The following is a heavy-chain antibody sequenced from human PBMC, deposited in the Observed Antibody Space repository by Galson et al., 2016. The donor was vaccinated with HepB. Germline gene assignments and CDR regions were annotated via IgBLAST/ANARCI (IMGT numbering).Heavy chain of an antibody. Sequence: SLRLSCAASGFAFGGHWMHWVRQVPGKGLVWVSRINSDGTISNYADSVKGRFTISRDNAKNTLYLLMNSLRVEDTAVYYCGRDHSVVLTTAYNWFDPWGQGTLVTVSS. D-gene: IGHD2-15*01. V-gene: IGHV3-74*01. CDR3: GRDHSVVLTTAYNWFDP. J-gene: IGHJ5*02. CDR2: INSDGTIS. CDR1: GFAFGGHW.